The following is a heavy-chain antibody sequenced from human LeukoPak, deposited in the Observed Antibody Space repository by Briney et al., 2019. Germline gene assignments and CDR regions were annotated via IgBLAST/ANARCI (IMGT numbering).Heavy chain of an antibody. CDR1: GGSFSGYY. CDR3: ARGQMQRTRRHHYYYYMDV. CDR2: INHSGST. D-gene: IGHD2-2*01. V-gene: IGHV4-34*01. Sequence: PSETLSLTCAVYGGSFSGYYWSWIRQPPGKGLEWIGEINHSGSTNYNPSLKSRVTISVDTSKNQFSLKLSSVTAADTAVYYCARGQMQRTRRHHYYYYMDVWGKGTTVTVSS. J-gene: IGHJ6*03.